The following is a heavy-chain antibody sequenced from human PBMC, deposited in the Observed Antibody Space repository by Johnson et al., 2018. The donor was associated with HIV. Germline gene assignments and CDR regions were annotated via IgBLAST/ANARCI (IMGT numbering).Heavy chain of an antibody. J-gene: IGHJ3*02. CDR1: GFTFDDYG. D-gene: IGHD1-26*01. CDR3: ARDDLDNSGHLMAFDM. V-gene: IGHV3-20*04. Sequence: VQLVESGGGVVRPGGSLRLSCAASGFTFDDYGMSWVRPAPGKGLEWVSGINWNGGSTGYADSVKGRFTISRDNAKNSLYLQMKRLRVEDTAVYYCARDDLDNSGHLMAFDMWGQGTMVTVSS. CDR2: INWNGGST.